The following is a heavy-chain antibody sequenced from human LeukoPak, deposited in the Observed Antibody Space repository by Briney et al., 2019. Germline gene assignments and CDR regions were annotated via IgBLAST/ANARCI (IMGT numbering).Heavy chain of an antibody. CDR3: ARGRYYMDY. Sequence: PGGSPRLSCAVSGFTFSTYTMHWVRQAPGKGLEWVALVSSDGNNKDYADSVKGRFTISRDNSKNTLYLQMNSLRGEDTALYFCARGRYYMDYWGQGTLVTVSS. J-gene: IGHJ4*02. CDR1: GFTFSTYT. V-gene: IGHV3-30-3*01. CDR2: VSSDGNNK.